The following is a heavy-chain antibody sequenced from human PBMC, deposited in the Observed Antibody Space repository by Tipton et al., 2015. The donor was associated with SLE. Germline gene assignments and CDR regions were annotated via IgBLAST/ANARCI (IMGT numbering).Heavy chain of an antibody. J-gene: IGHJ3*02. V-gene: IGHV3-11*03. D-gene: IGHD1-26*01. CDR2: ISSSSSYT. CDR1: GFTFSDYY. CDR3: ARALSGGSVFDI. Sequence: SLRLSCAASGFTFSDYYMSWIRQAPGKGLEWVSYISSSSSYTNYADSVKGRFTISRDNAKNSLYLQMNSLRAEDTAVYYCARALSGGSVFDIWGQGTMVTVSS.